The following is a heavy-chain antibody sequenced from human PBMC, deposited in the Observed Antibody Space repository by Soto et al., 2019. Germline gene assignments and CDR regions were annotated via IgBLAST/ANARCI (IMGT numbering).Heavy chain of an antibody. D-gene: IGHD1-26*01. CDR2: LYTGTDT. CDR3: AGARSTGTYSGRFLDY. Sequence: GGSLRLSCAASGFTVSSSYLTWVRQAPGKGLEWVAILYTGTDTVYADSVKGRFTISRDSSKNTLYLQMHNLRAEDTAMYFCAGARSTGTYSGRFLDYWGQGSLVAVSS. CDR1: GFTVSSSY. V-gene: IGHV3-53*01. J-gene: IGHJ4*02.